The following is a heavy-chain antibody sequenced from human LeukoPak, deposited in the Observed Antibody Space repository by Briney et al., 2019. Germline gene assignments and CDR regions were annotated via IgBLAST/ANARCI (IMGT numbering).Heavy chain of an antibody. CDR3: ARLSAAVHLGAFDL. V-gene: IGHV4-4*09. CDR2: IQTSGSN. Sequence: SETLSLTCAVSGVSISPYYWAWIRQPPGKELEWIGYIQTSGSNNQYPSLKSRVTISVDKSKNHFSLRLTSVTAADTAVYYCARLSAAVHLGAFDLWGQGTMVTVSS. CDR1: GVSISPYY. J-gene: IGHJ3*01. D-gene: IGHD3-3*01.